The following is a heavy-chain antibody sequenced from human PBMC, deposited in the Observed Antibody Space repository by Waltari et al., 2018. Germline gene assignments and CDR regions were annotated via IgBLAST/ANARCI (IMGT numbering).Heavy chain of an antibody. CDR3: ARPPSSSSWPVRAFDI. CDR2: INAGNGNT. D-gene: IGHD6-13*01. V-gene: IGHV1-3*01. CDR1: GYTFTSYA. Sequence: QVQLVQSGAEVKKPGASVKVSCKASGYTFTSYAMHWVRQAPGQRLEWMGWINAGNGNTKYSQKFQGRVTITRDTSASTAYMELSSLRSEDTAVYYCARPPSSSSWPVRAFDIWGQGTMVTVSS. J-gene: IGHJ3*02.